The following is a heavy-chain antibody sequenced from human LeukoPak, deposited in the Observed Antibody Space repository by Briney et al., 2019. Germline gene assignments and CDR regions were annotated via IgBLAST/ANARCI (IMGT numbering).Heavy chain of an antibody. CDR3: ASRSQGAEN. J-gene: IGHJ4*02. D-gene: IGHD1-26*01. CDR2: INSDGSST. V-gene: IGHV3-74*01. CDR1: GFTFSNYW. Sequence: PGGSLRLSCAASGFTFSNYWMHWVRQAPGKGLMWVSRINSDGSSTNYADSVKGRFTISRDNAKNTLYLQMNSLRADDTAVYYCASRSQGAENWGQGTLVTVSS.